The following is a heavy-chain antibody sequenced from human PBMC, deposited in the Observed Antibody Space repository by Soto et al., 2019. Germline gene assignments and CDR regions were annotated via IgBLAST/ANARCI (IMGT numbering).Heavy chain of an antibody. D-gene: IGHD3-10*01. V-gene: IGHV4-59*08. J-gene: IGHJ6*02. Sequence: QVQLQESGPGLVKPSETLSLSCTVSGGSISSYYWSWIRQPPGKGMEWIGYVHHSWGSTYNPSLPSRAAISLDTSKSQFSLKLPSATATDTAVYYCARQGFGALPGLVDVWGQGTTVTVSS. CDR1: GGSISSYY. CDR2: VHHSWGS. CDR3: ARQGFGALPGLVDV.